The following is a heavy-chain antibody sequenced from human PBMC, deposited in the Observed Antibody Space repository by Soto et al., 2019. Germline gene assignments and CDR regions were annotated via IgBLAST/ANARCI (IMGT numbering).Heavy chain of an antibody. J-gene: IGHJ6*02. CDR2: ISAYNGNT. V-gene: IGHV1-18*01. CDR1: GGTFSIYA. Sequence: ASGQVCGKAAGGTFSIYAISWVRQAPGQGLEWMGWISAYNGNTNYAQKLQGRVTMTTDTSTSTAYMELRSLRSDDTAVYYCARDQPLQPPIDYGMDVWGQGTKVNVS. D-gene: IGHD5-18*01. CDR3: ARDQPLQPPIDYGMDV.